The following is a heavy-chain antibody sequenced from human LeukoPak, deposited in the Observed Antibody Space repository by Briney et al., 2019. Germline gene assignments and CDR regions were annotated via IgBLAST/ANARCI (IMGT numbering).Heavy chain of an antibody. Sequence: GGSLRLSCAASGFTFSDAWMSWVRQAPGKGLEWVGHIKSNSVGGTTDYTAPVKDRFTISRDDSKNTLYLQMNSLQTEDTAVYFCATEYYGAYNFWGQGALVTVSS. CDR2: IKSNSVGGTT. CDR3: ATEYYGAYNF. J-gene: IGHJ4*02. CDR1: GFTFSDAW. V-gene: IGHV3-15*01. D-gene: IGHD3-16*01.